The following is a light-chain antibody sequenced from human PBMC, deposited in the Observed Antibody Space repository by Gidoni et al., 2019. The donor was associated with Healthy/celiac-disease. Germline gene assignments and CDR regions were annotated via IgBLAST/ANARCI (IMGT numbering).Light chain of an antibody. CDR2: DVS. CDR1: SSDVGGYNY. Sequence: ISCTGTSSDVGGYNYVSWYQQHPGTAPKLMLYDVSNRPSGVSNRFSGSKSGNPASLTICGHQAEDEADYYCSSYTSSSTRVFGGGTKLTVL. J-gene: IGLJ2*01. CDR3: SSYTSSSTRV. V-gene: IGLV2-14*03.